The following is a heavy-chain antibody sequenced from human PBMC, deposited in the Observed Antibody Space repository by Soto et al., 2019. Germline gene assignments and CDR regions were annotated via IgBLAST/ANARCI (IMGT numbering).Heavy chain of an antibody. CDR1: DDSINSDKYY. D-gene: IGHD6-6*01. CDR3: ASLEGLASISYYFDF. V-gene: IGHV4-39*01. CDR2: IYYRGNA. J-gene: IGHJ4*02. Sequence: PWETLSLTCSVSDDSINSDKYYWGWIRQPPGKGLEWIGSIYYRGNAYYNPSLQTRVTISLDKSKSRFSLKLNSVTAADSAVYFCASLEGLASISYYFDFWGPGALVTV.